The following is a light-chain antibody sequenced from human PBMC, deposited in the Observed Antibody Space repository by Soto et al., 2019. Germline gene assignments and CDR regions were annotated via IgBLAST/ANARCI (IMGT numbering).Light chain of an antibody. CDR1: QSVSTN. V-gene: IGKV3-15*01. J-gene: IGKJ1*01. CDR3: QQYNNWPRT. CDR2: GAS. Sequence: EIVMTQSPATLSVSPGERATLSCRASQSVSTNLVWYQQKPGQAPRLLIYGASTRATGTPDRFSGSGSGTEFTLTVSSLQSEDFGVYYCQQYNNWPRTFGQGTKVEIK.